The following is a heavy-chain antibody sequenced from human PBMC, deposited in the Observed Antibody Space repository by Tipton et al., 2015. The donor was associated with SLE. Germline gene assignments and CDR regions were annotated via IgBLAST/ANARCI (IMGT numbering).Heavy chain of an antibody. J-gene: IGHJ4*02. CDR1: GFTFSSYW. CDR3: ARGGY. V-gene: IGHV4-34*01. CDR2: INHSGST. Sequence: LRLSCVASGFTFSSYWMSWVRQPPGKGLEWIGEINHSGSTNYNPSLKSRVTISVDTSKNQFSLKLSSVTAADTAVYYCARGGYWGQGTLVTVSS.